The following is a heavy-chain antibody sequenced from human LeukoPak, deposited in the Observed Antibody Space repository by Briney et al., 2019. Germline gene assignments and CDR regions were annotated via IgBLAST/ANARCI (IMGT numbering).Heavy chain of an antibody. CDR3: ARKALGIVGTTDWFDP. Sequence: ASVKVSCKASGYTFTSYGISWVRQAPGQGLEWMGWISAYNGNTNYAQKLQGRVTMTTDTSTSTAYMELRSLRSDDTAVYYCARKALGIVGTTDWFDPWGQGTLVTVSS. D-gene: IGHD1-26*01. CDR2: ISAYNGNT. J-gene: IGHJ5*02. CDR1: GYTFTSYG. V-gene: IGHV1-18*01.